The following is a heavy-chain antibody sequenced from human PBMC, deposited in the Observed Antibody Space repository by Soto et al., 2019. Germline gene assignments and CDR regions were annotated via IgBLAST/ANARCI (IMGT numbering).Heavy chain of an antibody. CDR3: ARQGSEPYYYGMDV. J-gene: IGHJ6*02. Sequence: PGESLKISCKGSGYSFTSYWISWVRQMPGKGLEWTGRIDPSDSYTNYSPSFQGHVTISADKSISTAYLQWSSLKASDTAMYYCARQGSEPYYYGMDVWGQGTTVTVSS. CDR2: IDPSDSYT. CDR1: GYSFTSYW. D-gene: IGHD1-26*01. V-gene: IGHV5-10-1*01.